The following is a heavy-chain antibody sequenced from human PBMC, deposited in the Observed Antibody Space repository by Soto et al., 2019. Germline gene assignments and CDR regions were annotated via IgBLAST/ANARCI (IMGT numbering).Heavy chain of an antibody. CDR3: AGSKLHLGELSFIDY. CDR2: INHSGST. J-gene: IGHJ4*02. D-gene: IGHD3-16*02. Sequence: PSETLSLTCAVYGGSFSDYYWSWIRQPPGKGLEWIGEINHSGSTNYNPSLKSRVTFSVDMSKNQVSLKLSSVTAADTAVYYCAGSKLHLGELSFIDYWGQGTLVTVSS. V-gene: IGHV4-34*01. CDR1: GGSFSDYY.